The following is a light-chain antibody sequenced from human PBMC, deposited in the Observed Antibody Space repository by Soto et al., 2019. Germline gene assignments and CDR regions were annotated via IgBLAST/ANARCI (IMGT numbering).Light chain of an antibody. J-gene: IGLJ2*01. CDR2: SNN. CDR1: NSNIGSNT. V-gene: IGLV1-44*01. Sequence: QSVLTQPPSASGTPGQRVTISCSGGNSNIGSNTVNWYQQLPGTAPKLLIYSNNQRPSGVPDRFSGSKSGTSASLAISGLQSEDEADYYCAAWDDSLNRNVGFAGGPKVTV. CDR3: AAWDDSLNRNVG.